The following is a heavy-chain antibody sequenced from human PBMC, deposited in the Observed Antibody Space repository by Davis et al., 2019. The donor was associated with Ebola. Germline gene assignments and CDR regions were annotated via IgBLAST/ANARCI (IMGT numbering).Heavy chain of an antibody. CDR3: ARVELLWFGELSTLGYGMDV. J-gene: IGHJ6*04. Sequence: AASVKVSCKASGYTFTSYDINWVRQATGQGLEWMGRINPNRGVTEYIQKFQGRVTMTRDTSISTAYMELSSLTSDDTAVYYCARVELLWFGELSTLGYGMDVWGKGTTVTVSS. CDR2: INPNRGVT. CDR1: GYTFTSYD. V-gene: IGHV1-2*06. D-gene: IGHD3-10*01.